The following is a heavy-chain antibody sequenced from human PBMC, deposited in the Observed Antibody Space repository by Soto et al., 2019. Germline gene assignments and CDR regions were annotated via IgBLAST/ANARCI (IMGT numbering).Heavy chain of an antibody. CDR3: ARDQYYDRSGYYWEGYFDY. V-gene: IGHV1-69*12. D-gene: IGHD3-22*01. J-gene: IGHJ4*02. CDR2: IIPIFGTA. CDR1: GGTFSSYA. Sequence: QVQLVQSGAEVKKPGSSVKVSCKASGGTFSSYAISWVRQAPGQGLEWMGGIIPIFGTANYAQKFQGRVTITADESTSTAYMELSSLRSEDTAVYYCARDQYYDRSGYYWEGYFDYWGQGPLVTVSS.